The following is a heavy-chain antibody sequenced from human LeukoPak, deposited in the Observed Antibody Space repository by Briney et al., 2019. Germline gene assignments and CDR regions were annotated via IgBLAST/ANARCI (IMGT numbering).Heavy chain of an antibody. Sequence: PSETLSLTCAVYGGSFSGYYWSWIRQPPGKGLEWIGEINHSGSTNYNPSLKSRVTISVDTSKNQFSLKLSSVTAADTAVYYCARALTSYYDSSGYSLGYWGQGTLVTVSS. V-gene: IGHV4-34*01. CDR1: GGSFSGYY. D-gene: IGHD3-22*01. J-gene: IGHJ4*02. CDR3: ARALTSYYDSSGYSLGY. CDR2: INHSGST.